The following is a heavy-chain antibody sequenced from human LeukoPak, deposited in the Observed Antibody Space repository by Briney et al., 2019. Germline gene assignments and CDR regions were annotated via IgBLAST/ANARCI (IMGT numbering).Heavy chain of an antibody. Sequence: GGSLTLSCAAWVLSLCRFAVLCVRQAPDKGLEWVAVISNDGSNKYYADSVRGRFTISRDNSKSTLYLQMNSLRAEDTAVFYCARGLGDYCSSTSCSRGRFDCWGQGTLVTVSS. CDR3: ARGLGDYCSSTSCSRGRFDC. CDR2: ISNDGSNK. CDR1: VLSLCRFA. J-gene: IGHJ4*02. D-gene: IGHD2-2*01. V-gene: IGHV3-30-3*01.